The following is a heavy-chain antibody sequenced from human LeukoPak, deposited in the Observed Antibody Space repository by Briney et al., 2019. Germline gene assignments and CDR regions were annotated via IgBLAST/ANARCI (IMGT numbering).Heavy chain of an antibody. CDR2: ISSSGSTI. V-gene: IGHV3-48*03. CDR1: GFTFSSSQ. Sequence: PGGSVRLYCAASGFTFSSSQMNWVRQAPGKGLEWISYISSSGSTIYCADSVKGRFTISRDNANNSLYLQMNSLRAEDTAVYYCARSFDHWGQGTLVTVSS. CDR3: ARSFDH. J-gene: IGHJ4*02.